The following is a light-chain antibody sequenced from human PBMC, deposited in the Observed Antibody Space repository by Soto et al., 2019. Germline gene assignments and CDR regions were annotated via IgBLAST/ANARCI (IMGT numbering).Light chain of an antibody. V-gene: IGLV2-14*03. J-gene: IGLJ1*01. Sequence: QSALTQPAAVSGSPGQSVTISCTGASSDVGAYEHVSWYQQHPGRAPKLILYDVNNRPSGVSNHFSGSKSGNTASLVISGLQANDEADYYCSSYSTTNILVFGSGTKVTVL. CDR2: DVN. CDR3: SSYSTTNILV. CDR1: SSDVGAYEH.